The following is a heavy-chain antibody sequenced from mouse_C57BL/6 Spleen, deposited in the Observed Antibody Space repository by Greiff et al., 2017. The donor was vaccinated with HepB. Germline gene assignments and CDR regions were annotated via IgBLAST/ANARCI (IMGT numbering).Heavy chain of an antibody. Sequence: EVQLQQSGPVLVKPGASVKMSCKASGYTFTDYYMNWVKQSHGKSLEWIGVINPYNGGTSYNQKFKGKATLTVDKSSSTAYMELNSLTSEDSAVYYCARGSYYDYDGDYWGQGTTLTVSS. CDR3: ARGSYYDYDGDY. CDR1: GYTFTDYY. V-gene: IGHV1-19*01. CDR2: INPYNGGT. J-gene: IGHJ2*01. D-gene: IGHD2-4*01.